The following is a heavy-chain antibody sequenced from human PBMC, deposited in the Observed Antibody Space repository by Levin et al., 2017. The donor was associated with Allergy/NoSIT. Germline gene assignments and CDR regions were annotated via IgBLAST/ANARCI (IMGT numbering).Heavy chain of an antibody. D-gene: IGHD3-22*01. CDR3: ATGNTYYYDSSGYDAFDI. V-gene: IGHV1-46*01. Sequence: PGESLKISCKASGYTFTSYYMHWVRQAPGQGLEWMGIINPSGGSTSYAQKFQGRVTMTRDTSTSTVYMELSSLRSEDTAVYYCATGNTYYYDSSGYDAFDIWGQGTMVTVSS. CDR2: INPSGGST. J-gene: IGHJ3*02. CDR1: GYTFTSYY.